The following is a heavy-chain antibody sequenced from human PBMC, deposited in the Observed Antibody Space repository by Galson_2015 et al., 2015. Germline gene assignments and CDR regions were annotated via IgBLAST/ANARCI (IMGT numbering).Heavy chain of an antibody. J-gene: IGHJ5*02. CDR1: GFTLSDYY. V-gene: IGHV3-11*01. Sequence: SLRLSCAASGFTLSDYYMSWLRQAPGKGLEWVSYISSSDTTIYYADSVKGRFAISRDNAKNSLYLQMNSLRAEDTAVYYCARGEEHWFDPWGQGTLVTVSS. CDR2: ISSSDTTI. CDR3: ARGEEHWFDP. D-gene: IGHD1-26*01.